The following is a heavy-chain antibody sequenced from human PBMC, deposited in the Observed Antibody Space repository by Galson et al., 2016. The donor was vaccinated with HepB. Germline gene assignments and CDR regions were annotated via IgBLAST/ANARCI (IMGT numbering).Heavy chain of an antibody. J-gene: IGHJ3*02. D-gene: IGHD4-17*01. V-gene: IGHV2-5*02. Sequence: PALVKPPQTLTLTCTFSGFSLTTYGVAVGWIRQPPGKALEWLALIHWDDDKRYSPSLRTRLTITKDTSKSQVVLSMANMDPVDTATYYCAHMVSHSGENDAFDIWGQGTRVAVSS. CDR3: AHMVSHSGENDAFDI. CDR1: GFSLTTYGVA. CDR2: IHWDDDK.